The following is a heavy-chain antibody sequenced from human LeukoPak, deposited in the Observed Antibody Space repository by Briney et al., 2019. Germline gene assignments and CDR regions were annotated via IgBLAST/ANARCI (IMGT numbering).Heavy chain of an antibody. CDR2: TRNKANSYTT. D-gene: IGHD3-22*01. Sequence: GGSLRLSCAASGFTFSDHYMDWVRQAPGKGLEWVGRTRNKANSYTTEYAASVKGRFTISRDDSKNSLYLQMNSLKTEDTAVYYCARTVYYYDSSGYPSYYFDYWGQGTLVTVSS. CDR3: ARTVYYYDSSGYPSYYFDY. CDR1: GFTFSDHY. J-gene: IGHJ4*02. V-gene: IGHV3-72*01.